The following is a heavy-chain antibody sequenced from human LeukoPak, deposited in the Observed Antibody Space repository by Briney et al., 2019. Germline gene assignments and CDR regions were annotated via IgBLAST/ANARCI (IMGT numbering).Heavy chain of an antibody. CDR1: GFTFSNYA. V-gene: IGHV3-23*01. CDR3: ARIDYYDSSSDY. CDR2: ISNSGDAT. D-gene: IGHD3-22*01. J-gene: IGHJ4*02. Sequence: GGSLRLSCAASGFTFSNYAMSWVRQAPGKGLEWVSTISNSGDATYYADSVKGRFTISRDNSKNTLNLQMNSLRAEDTAVYYCARIDYYDSSSDYWGQGTLVTVSS.